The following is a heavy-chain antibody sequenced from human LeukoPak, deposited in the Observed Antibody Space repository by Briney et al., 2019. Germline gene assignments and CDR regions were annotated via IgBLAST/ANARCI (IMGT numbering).Heavy chain of an antibody. CDR3: ARGQLRLSN. J-gene: IGHJ4*02. Sequence: SETLSLTCAVYGGSFNGYYWTWIRQPPGRGLEWIGEINHSGSTDYNPSLKSRVTISVDTSKNQFSLKLNSVTAADTAVYYCARGQLRLSNWGQGSLVIVSS. V-gene: IGHV4-34*01. CDR1: GGSFNGYY. D-gene: IGHD6-25*01. CDR2: INHSGST.